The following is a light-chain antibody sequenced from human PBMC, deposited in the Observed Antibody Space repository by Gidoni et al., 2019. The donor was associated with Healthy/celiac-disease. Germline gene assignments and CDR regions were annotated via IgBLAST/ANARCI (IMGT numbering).Light chain of an antibody. CDR3: QQSYSTPNT. J-gene: IGKJ2*01. CDR1: QSISSY. Sequence: IQMTQSPSSLSASVGDRVTITCRASQSISSYLNWYQQKPGKAPKLLIYAASSLQSGVPSRFSGSGSGTDFTLTISSLQPEDFATYYCQQSYSTPNTFGQGTKLEIK. CDR2: AAS. V-gene: IGKV1-39*01.